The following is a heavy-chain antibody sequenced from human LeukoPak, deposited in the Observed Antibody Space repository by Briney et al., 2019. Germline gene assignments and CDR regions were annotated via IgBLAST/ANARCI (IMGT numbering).Heavy chain of an antibody. CDR3: VKDLMRDIWRGEP. D-gene: IGHD3-10*01. Sequence: PGGSLRLSCAAAGFTFTYFGMHWVRQAPGKGLEWVAFIRFDGSDKYYADSVKGRFTISRDNSNNILYLQMNNLRTEHTAVYYCVKDLMRDIWRGEPWGKGTLVNVS. CDR1: GFTFTYFG. V-gene: IGHV3-30*02. J-gene: IGHJ5*02. CDR2: IRFDGSDK.